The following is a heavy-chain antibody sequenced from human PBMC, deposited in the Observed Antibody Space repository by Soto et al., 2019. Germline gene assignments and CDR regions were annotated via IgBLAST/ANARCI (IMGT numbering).Heavy chain of an antibody. CDR1: GGSISSGGYY. D-gene: IGHD3-3*01. Sequence: QVQLQESGPGLVKPSQTLSLTCTVSGGSISSGGYYWSWIRQHPGKGLEWIGYIYYSGSTYYNPSLRSXGTXSXVTSKNQFSLKLSSVTAADTAVYYCARDIGSGDFDYWGQGTLVTVSS. CDR2: IYYSGST. J-gene: IGHJ4*02. CDR3: ARDIGSGDFDY. V-gene: IGHV4-31*03.